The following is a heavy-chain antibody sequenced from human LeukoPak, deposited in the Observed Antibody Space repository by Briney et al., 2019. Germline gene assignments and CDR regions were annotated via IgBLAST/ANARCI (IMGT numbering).Heavy chain of an antibody. J-gene: IGHJ3*02. CDR2: ILYDGTNK. CDR1: GFTFSSFG. CDR3: ARDLSVYGVGAFDI. V-gene: IGHV3-30*02. Sequence: GGSLRLSCAASGFTFSSFGMHWVRQAPGQGLEGVAFILYDGTNKYYADSVKGRFTISRDNAKNSLYLQMNSLRAEDTAVYYCARDLSVYGVGAFDIWGQGTMVTVSS. D-gene: IGHD2-8*01.